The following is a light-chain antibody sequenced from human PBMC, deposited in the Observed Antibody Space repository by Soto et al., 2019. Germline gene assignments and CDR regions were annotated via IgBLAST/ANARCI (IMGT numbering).Light chain of an antibody. CDR3: QQYYDWPLT. Sequence: ETVMTQSPATLSVSPGERATLSCRASQSVSFNLAWYQQTPGQAPRLLIYDASTRATGVPARFSGSGSGAEFTLTISSLQSEDFAVYYCQQYYDWPLTFGGGTEVENK. CDR2: DAS. V-gene: IGKV3-15*01. CDR1: QSVSFN. J-gene: IGKJ4*01.